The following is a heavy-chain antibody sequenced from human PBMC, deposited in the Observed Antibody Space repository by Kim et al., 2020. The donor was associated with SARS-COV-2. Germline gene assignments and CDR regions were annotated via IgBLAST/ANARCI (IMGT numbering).Heavy chain of an antibody. CDR1: GFTFSSYW. CDR2: IKQDGSEK. Sequence: GGSLRLSCAASGFTFSSYWMSWVRQAPGKGLEWVANIKQDGSEKYYVDSVKGRFTISRDNAKNSLYLQMNSLRAEDTAVYYCAREIRIAAGSNWFDPWGQGTLVTVSS. J-gene: IGHJ5*02. V-gene: IGHV3-7*01. CDR3: AREIRIAAGSNWFDP. D-gene: IGHD6-13*01.